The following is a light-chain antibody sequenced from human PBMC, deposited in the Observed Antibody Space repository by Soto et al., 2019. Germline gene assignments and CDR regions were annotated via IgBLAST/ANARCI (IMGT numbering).Light chain of an antibody. J-gene: IGLJ1*01. Sequence: QSALSQPASLSGSPGQSVTISCTGSSSDVGKSNLVSWYQRHPGKAPKLIIYEVRKRPSGISDRFSGSKSGATASLTISGHQAEDEADYYCCSYAKGSASYVFGRGTKVTVL. CDR3: CSYAKGSASYV. CDR1: SSDVGKSNL. V-gene: IGLV2-23*02. CDR2: EVR.